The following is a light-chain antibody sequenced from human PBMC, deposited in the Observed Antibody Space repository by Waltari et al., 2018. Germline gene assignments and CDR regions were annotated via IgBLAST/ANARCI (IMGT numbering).Light chain of an antibody. CDR1: SSDVGGYNY. CDR3: SSYTSSSTWV. Sequence: QSALTHPASVSGSPGPSITISCTGTSSDVGGYNYVSWYQQHPGKAPKLMIYEVSNRPSGVSNRFSGSKSGNTASLTISGLQAEDEADYYCSSYTSSSTWVFGGGTKLTVL. V-gene: IGLV2-14*01. J-gene: IGLJ3*02. CDR2: EVS.